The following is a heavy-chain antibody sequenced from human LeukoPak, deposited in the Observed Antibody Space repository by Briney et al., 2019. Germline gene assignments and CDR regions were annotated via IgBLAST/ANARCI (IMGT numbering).Heavy chain of an antibody. D-gene: IGHD1-26*01. V-gene: IGHV3-7*01. CDR2: ISDDGGAK. CDR3: AKGIGWNSFDY. CDR1: GFTFSVYW. Sequence: GGSLRLSCAASGFTFSVYWMSWVRQAPGKGLEWVSNISDDGGAKNYADSVKGRLTISRDNAKSSVFLQMNSLRVEDTAVYYCAKGIGWNSFDYWGQGTLVTVSS. J-gene: IGHJ4*02.